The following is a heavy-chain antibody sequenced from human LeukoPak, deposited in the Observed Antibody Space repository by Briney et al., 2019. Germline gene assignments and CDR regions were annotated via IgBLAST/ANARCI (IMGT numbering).Heavy chain of an antibody. Sequence: PGGSLRLSCAASGFTFSSYSMSWVRQAPGKGLEWVSSISSSSTYIYYADSLKGRFTISRDNAKNSLYLQMNGLRAEDTAMYFCARRDFGYSSGCVDYWGQGTLVTVSS. V-gene: IGHV3-21*01. CDR3: ARRDFGYSSGCVDY. CDR2: ISSSSTYI. D-gene: IGHD6-19*01. CDR1: GFTFSSYS. J-gene: IGHJ4*02.